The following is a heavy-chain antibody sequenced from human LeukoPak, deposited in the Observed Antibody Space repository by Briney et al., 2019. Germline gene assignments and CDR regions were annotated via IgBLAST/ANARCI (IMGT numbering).Heavy chain of an antibody. CDR3: AGSYDSRGFYWPDIVKYYIDH. J-gene: IGHJ4*02. D-gene: IGHD3-22*01. V-gene: IGHV3-30*03. CDR2: ISHDASKT. Sequence: GRSLRLSCEASGFTFRSYGMHWARQAPGMGLEWVAVISHDASKTFYARSAKGRFTISRDNGRNTLSLQMNSLRPDDTAFYYCAGSYDSRGFYWPDIVKYYIDHWGQGTLVSVSS. CDR1: GFTFRSYG.